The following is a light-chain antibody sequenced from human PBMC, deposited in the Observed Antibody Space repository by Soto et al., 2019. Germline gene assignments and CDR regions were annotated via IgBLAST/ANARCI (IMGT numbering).Light chain of an antibody. CDR2: GAS. J-gene: IGKJ1*01. CDR3: QQYGSSPMWT. CDR1: QTVSSY. Sequence: EIVLTTSPGTLSLSPGERATLSCRASQTVSSYLAWYQQKPCQAPRLLIYGASNRATGIPDRFSGSGSGTDFTLTISRLEPEDFAVYYCQQYGSSPMWTFGQGTKLEIK. V-gene: IGKV3-20*01.